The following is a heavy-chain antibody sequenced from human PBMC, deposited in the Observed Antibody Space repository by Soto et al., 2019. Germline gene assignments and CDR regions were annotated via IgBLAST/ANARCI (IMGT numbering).Heavy chain of an antibody. CDR1: GYTFTSYG. CDR2: ISAYNGNT. J-gene: IGHJ1*01. V-gene: IGHV1-18*01. D-gene: IGHD4-4*01. CDR3: AGGSPHLYSNIEYFQH. Sequence: QVQLVQSGAEVKKPGASVKVSCKASGYTFTSYGISWVRQAPGQGLEWMGWISAYNGNTNYAQKLQGRVTMTTDTSTSTAYMEVRGLRSYATAVYYCAGGSPHLYSNIEYFQHWGQGTLVTVSS.